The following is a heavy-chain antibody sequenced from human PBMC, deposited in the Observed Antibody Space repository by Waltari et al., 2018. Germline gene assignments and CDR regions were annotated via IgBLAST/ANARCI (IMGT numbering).Heavy chain of an antibody. Sequence: QVQLQESGPGLVKPSETLSLTCTVPGGSISSYYWSWIRQPPGKGLEWIGYIYYSGSTNYNPSLKSRVTISVDTSKNQFSLKLSSVTAADTAVYYCAREGSGSYFPFDYWGQGTLVTVSS. V-gene: IGHV4-59*01. CDR3: AREGSGSYFPFDY. CDR1: GGSISSYY. D-gene: IGHD1-26*01. CDR2: IYYSGST. J-gene: IGHJ4*02.